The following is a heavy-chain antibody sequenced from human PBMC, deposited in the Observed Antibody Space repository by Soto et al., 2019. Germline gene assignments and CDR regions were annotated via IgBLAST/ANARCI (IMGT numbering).Heavy chain of an antibody. D-gene: IGHD5-18*01. J-gene: IGHJ3*02. V-gene: IGHV4-59*01. Sequence: SETLSLTCTVSGVSISSYYWSWIRQPPGKGLEWIGYIYYSGSTNYNPSLKSRVTISVDTSKNQFSLKLSSVTAADTAVYYCARDRGYSYVELGAFDIWGQGTMVTVSS. CDR2: IYYSGST. CDR3: ARDRGYSYVELGAFDI. CDR1: GVSISSYY.